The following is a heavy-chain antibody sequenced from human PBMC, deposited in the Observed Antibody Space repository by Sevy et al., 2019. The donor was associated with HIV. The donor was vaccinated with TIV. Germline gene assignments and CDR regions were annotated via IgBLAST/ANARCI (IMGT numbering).Heavy chain of an antibody. CDR3: AREPTSTVTNWFDP. J-gene: IGHJ5*02. CDR2: IYTSGST. V-gene: IGHV4-61*02. D-gene: IGHD4-17*01. Sequence: SETLSLTCTVSGGSISSGSYYWSWIRQPAGKGLEWIGRIYTSGSTNYNPSLKSRVTMSVDTSKNQFSLKLSSVTAADTAVYYCAREPTSTVTNWFDPWGQGTLVPVSS. CDR1: GGSISSGSYY.